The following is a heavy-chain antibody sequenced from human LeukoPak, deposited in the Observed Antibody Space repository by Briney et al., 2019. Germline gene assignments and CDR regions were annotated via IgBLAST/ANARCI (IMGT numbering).Heavy chain of an antibody. V-gene: IGHV4-61*05. CDR2: IHYTGST. CDR1: GGSISTSSYY. J-gene: IGHJ5*02. CDR3: ARGGYCGSGNDFRFDP. Sequence: PSETLSLTCTVSGGSISTSSYYWGWIRQPPGKGLECIGYIHYTGSTNYNPSLKSRVTISVDTSKNQFSLKLSSVTAADTAIYYCARGGYCGSGNDFRFDPWGQGTLVTVSS. D-gene: IGHD3-10*01.